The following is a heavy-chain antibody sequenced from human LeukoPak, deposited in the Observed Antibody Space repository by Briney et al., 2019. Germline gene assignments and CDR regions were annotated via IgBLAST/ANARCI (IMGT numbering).Heavy chain of an antibody. Sequence: GGSLRLSCAASGFTFSSYGMHWVRQAPGKGLEWVAFIRYDGSNKYYADSVKGRFTISRDNAKNSLYLQMNSLRAEDTAVYYCVRSRSGYDAPVDYWGQGTLVTVSS. J-gene: IGHJ4*02. CDR1: GFTFSSYG. D-gene: IGHD5-12*01. CDR3: VRSRSGYDAPVDY. CDR2: IRYDGSNK. V-gene: IGHV3-30*02.